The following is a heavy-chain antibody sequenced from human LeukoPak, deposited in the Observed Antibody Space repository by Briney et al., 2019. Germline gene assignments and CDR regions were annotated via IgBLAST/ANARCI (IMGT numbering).Heavy chain of an antibody. D-gene: IGHD3-22*01. Sequence: GSLRLSCAASGFTFSSYAMHWVRQAPGKGLEWVAVISYDGSNKYYADSVKGRFTISRDNSKNTLYLQMNSLRAEDTAVYYCAKDTISAMIVVVGMWGQGTLVTVSS. J-gene: IGHJ4*02. CDR3: AKDTISAMIVVVGM. CDR2: ISYDGSNK. CDR1: GFTFSSYA. V-gene: IGHV3-30*04.